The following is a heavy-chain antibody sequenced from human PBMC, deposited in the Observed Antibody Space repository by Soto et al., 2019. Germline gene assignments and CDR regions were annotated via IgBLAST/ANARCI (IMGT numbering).Heavy chain of an antibody. J-gene: IGHJ4*02. Sequence: QLQLQKSGPGLVKPSETLSLACTVSGGSISSNSYYWDWIRQPPGKGLEWIGSMYYSGATYHNPSLQSRVTISVDTSKNQFSLHMSSVTDADTAVYYCARHAASDYFWGKSDGIDYWGQGTLVTVSS. V-gene: IGHV4-39*01. CDR3: ARHAASDYFWGKSDGIDY. CDR2: MYYSGAT. CDR1: GGSISSNSYY. D-gene: IGHD3-16*01.